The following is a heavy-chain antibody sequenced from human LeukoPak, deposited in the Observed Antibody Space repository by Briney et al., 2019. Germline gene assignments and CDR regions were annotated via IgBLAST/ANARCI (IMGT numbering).Heavy chain of an antibody. V-gene: IGHV3-30*02. CDR1: GFTFSSYG. D-gene: IGHD5-18*01. Sequence: GGSLRLSCAASGFTFSSYGIHWVRQAPGKGLEWVTFIQYDGSNKYAASVKGRFTISRDNSKNVLYLQMNSLRAEDTALYYCAKSSSRLDTSSFEYWGQGTLVTVSS. CDR3: AKSSSRLDTSSFEY. CDR2: IQYDGSNK. J-gene: IGHJ4*02.